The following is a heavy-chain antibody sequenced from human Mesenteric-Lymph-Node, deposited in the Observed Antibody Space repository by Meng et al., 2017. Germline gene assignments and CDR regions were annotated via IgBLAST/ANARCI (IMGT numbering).Heavy chain of an antibody. J-gene: IGHJ4*02. CDR1: GDSFNSPDYY. CDR3: ARSPYSGSALPFFDY. CDR2: IYYSGST. D-gene: IGHD1-26*01. Sequence: QGQLQASGHGLVKPSQTLSLTCTVSGDSFNSPDYYWSWIRQPPEKGLEWIGYIYYSGSTYYNPSLKSRVSISGDTSNKQFSLKLTSVTAADTAVYYCARSPYSGSALPFFDYWGQGSLVTVSS. V-gene: IGHV4-30-4*01.